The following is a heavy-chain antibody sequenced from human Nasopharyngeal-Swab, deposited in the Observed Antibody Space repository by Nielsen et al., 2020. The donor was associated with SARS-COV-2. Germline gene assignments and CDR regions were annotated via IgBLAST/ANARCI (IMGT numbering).Heavy chain of an antibody. Sequence: GGSLRLSCAASGFTFSSYSMNWVRQAPGKGLEWVSSISSSSSYIYYADSVKGRFTISRDNSKNTLNLQMNNLRAEDTAIYYCAKDRDSGDDSEEYYHYYGMDVWGQGAPVTVSS. D-gene: IGHD5-12*01. V-gene: IGHV3-21*04. CDR3: AKDRDSGDDSEEYYHYYGMDV. CDR1: GFTFSSYS. CDR2: ISSSSSYI. J-gene: IGHJ6*02.